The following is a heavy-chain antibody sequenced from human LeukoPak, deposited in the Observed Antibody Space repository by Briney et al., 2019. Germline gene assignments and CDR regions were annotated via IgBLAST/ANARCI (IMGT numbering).Heavy chain of an antibody. D-gene: IGHD6-19*01. CDR2: IWYDGSNK. CDR1: GFAFSSYG. Sequence: GGSLRLSCAASGFAFSSYGMHWVRQAPGKGLEGVAVIWYDGSNKYYADSVKGRFTISRDNSKNTLYLQMNSLRAEDTAVYYCARDPNSSGWYMYNWFDPWGQGTLVTVSS. V-gene: IGHV3-33*01. J-gene: IGHJ5*02. CDR3: ARDPNSSGWYMYNWFDP.